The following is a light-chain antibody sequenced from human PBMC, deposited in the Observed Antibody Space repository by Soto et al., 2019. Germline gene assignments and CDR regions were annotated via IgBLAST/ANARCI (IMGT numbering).Light chain of an antibody. Sequence: QSVLTQSASVSGSPGQSITISCTGTSSDVGGYIYVSWYQQHPGKAPKLMIYDVTSRPSGVSYRFSGSKSGNTASLTISGLQAQDEADYYCSSYITTSSYVFGTGTGVTV. CDR2: DVT. J-gene: IGLJ1*01. CDR1: SSDVGGYIY. V-gene: IGLV2-14*01. CDR3: SSYITTSSYV.